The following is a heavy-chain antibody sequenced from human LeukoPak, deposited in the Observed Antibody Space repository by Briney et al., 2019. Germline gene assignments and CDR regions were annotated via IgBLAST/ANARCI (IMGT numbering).Heavy chain of an antibody. D-gene: IGHD2-2*01. V-gene: IGHV3-23*01. Sequence: GGSLRLSCAASGFNFSSYAMSWVRQAPGKGLEWVSPINGSGGSTAYAASVKGRFTISRDNSKNTLYLQMNSLRAEDTAVHYCANGVYCSSTSCYDLYGMDVWGQETTVSVSS. CDR1: GFNFSSYA. J-gene: IGHJ6*02. CDR2: INGSGGST. CDR3: ANGVYCSSTSCYDLYGMDV.